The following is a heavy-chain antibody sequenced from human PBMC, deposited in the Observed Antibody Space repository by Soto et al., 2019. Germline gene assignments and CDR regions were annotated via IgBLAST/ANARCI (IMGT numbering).Heavy chain of an antibody. J-gene: IGHJ4*02. CDR2: ISGSGGST. Sequence: GGSLRLSCAASGFTFSSYTMSWVRQAPGKGLEWVSAISGSGGSTYYADSVKGRFTISRDNSKNTLYLQMNSLRAEDTAVYYCAKGRMVITYFDSWGQGTLVTVSS. V-gene: IGHV3-23*01. CDR3: AKGRMVITYFDS. CDR1: GFTFSSYT. D-gene: IGHD3-22*01.